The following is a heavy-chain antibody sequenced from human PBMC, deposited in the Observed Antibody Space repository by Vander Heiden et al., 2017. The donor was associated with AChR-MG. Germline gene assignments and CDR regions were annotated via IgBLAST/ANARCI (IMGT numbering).Heavy chain of an antibody. CDR1: GFTFSSYW. CDR3: ARSGLIVHDYGDY. V-gene: IGHV3-7*01. J-gene: IGHJ4*02. D-gene: IGHD3-16*02. CDR2: IKQDGSEK. Sequence: EVQLVESGGGLVQPGGSLRLSCAASGFTFSSYWMSWVRQAPGKGLEWVANIKQDGSEKYYVDSVKGRFTISRDNAKNSLYLQMNSLRAEDTAVYYCARSGLIVHDYGDYWGQGTLVTVSS.